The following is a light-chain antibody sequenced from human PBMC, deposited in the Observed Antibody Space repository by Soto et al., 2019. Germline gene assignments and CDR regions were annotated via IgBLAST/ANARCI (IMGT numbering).Light chain of an antibody. Sequence: QTVVTQPPSVSGAPGQGVTISCTGSSSNIGAPYDVHWYQHLPGTAPKLLIYGGNNRPSGVPDRFSGSKSGITASLTISGLQTEDEADYYCISYTDRQSYLFGTGTKVTVL. CDR3: ISYTDRQSYL. CDR2: GGN. J-gene: IGLJ1*01. V-gene: IGLV1-40*01. CDR1: SSNIGAPYD.